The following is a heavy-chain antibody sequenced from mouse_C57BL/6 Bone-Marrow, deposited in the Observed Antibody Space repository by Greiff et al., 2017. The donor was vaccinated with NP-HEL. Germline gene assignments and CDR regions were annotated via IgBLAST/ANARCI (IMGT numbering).Heavy chain of an antibody. CDR2: ISNGGGST. V-gene: IGHV5-12*01. CDR1: GFTFSDYY. Sequence: DVHLVESGGGLVQPGGSLKLSCAASGFTFSDYYMYWVRQTPEKRLEWVAYISNGGGSTYYPDTVKGRFTISRDNAKNTLYLQMSRLKSEDTAMYYCARQTGDYAMDYWGQGTSVTVSS. CDR3: ARQTGDYAMDY. J-gene: IGHJ4*01.